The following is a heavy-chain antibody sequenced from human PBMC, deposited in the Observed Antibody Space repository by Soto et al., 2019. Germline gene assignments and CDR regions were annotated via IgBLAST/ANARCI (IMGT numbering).Heavy chain of an antibody. Sequence: PGGSLRLSCAASGFTFSSYGMHWVRQAPGKGLEWVAVISYDGSNKYYADSVKGRFTISRDNSKNTLYLQMKSLRAGDTALYYCAKVVGYCSGSSGRDSYYYYARDAWGQGATGTVS. CDR3: AKVVGYCSGSSGRDSYYYYARDA. D-gene: IGHD2-15*01. CDR1: GFTFSSYG. CDR2: ISYDGSNK. V-gene: IGHV3-30*18. J-gene: IGHJ6*02.